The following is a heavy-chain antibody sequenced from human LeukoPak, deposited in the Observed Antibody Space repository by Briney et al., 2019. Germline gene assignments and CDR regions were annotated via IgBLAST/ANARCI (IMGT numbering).Heavy chain of an antibody. V-gene: IGHV4-59*08. CDR2: MYYSGST. D-gene: IGHD6-13*01. CDR1: GDSISSDY. CDR3: ARSKIAAVADLVL. J-gene: IGHJ1*01. Sequence: SETPSLTCTVSGDSISSDYWSWIRQPPGKGLEWIGYMYYSGSTSYNPSLKSRVTMSIDTSKTQFSLKLTSVTAADTAVYYCARSKIAAVADLVLWGQGALVTVSS.